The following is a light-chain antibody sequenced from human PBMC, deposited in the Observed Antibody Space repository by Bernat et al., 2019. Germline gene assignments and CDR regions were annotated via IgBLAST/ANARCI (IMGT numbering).Light chain of an antibody. CDR2: GAS. CDR3: QHLNNFPIN. J-gene: IGKJ5*01. CDR1: QILGVY. Sequence: DIQLTQSPPFLSASVGYRVTITCRSSQILGVYLYWYQQKPGQAPKLLIYGASTLQTGGPSRFSGSGSGTEFTLIISSLQPEVFGTFYCQHLNNFPINVGQGTRLAIK. V-gene: IGKV1-9*01.